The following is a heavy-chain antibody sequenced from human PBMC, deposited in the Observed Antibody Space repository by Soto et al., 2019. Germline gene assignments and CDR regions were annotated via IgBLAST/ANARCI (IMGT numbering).Heavy chain of an antibody. D-gene: IGHD2-21*01. CDR2: ISYDGSNK. CDR1: GFTFSSYA. V-gene: IGHV3-30-3*01. CDR3: ARVGDPTPGAFDI. Sequence: QVQLVESGGGVVQPGRSLRLSCAASGFTFSSYAMHWVRQAPGKGLEWVAVISYDGSNKYYADSVKGRFTISRDNSKNTLYLQMNSLRAEDTAVYYCARVGDPTPGAFDIWGQGTMVTVSS. J-gene: IGHJ3*02.